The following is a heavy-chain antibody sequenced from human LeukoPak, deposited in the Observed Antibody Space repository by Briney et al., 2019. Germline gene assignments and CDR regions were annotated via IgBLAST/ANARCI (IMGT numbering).Heavy chain of an antibody. D-gene: IGHD3-22*01. Sequence: GVSLRLSCAASGFTFSSYARSWVRQAPGKGLEWVSAISGSGGSTYYADSVKGRFTISRDNSKNTLYLQMNSLRAEDTAVYYCAGLITLDAFDIWGQGTMVTVSS. J-gene: IGHJ3*02. CDR3: AGLITLDAFDI. V-gene: IGHV3-23*01. CDR1: GFTFSSYA. CDR2: ISGSGGST.